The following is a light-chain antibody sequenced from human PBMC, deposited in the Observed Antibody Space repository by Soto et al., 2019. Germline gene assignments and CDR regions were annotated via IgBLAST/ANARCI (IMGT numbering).Light chain of an antibody. V-gene: IGKV1-5*03. Sequence: DIQMTQSPSTLSASVGDRVTLTCRASQSVTRFLAWYQQKPGKAPKLLIYKASTLGGGVPSRFSGGGSGTDFTLTISSLQPYDSATYYCQQYKDYTWTFGQGTKVDIK. CDR1: QSVTRF. CDR2: KAS. CDR3: QQYKDYTWT. J-gene: IGKJ1*01.